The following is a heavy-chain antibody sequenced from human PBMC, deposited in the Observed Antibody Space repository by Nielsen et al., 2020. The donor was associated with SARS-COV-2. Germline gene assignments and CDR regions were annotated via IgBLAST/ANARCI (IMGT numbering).Heavy chain of an antibody. D-gene: IGHD1-26*01. V-gene: IGHV3-23*01. CDR2: ISGSGVGK. CDR1: GFTFSNYA. J-gene: IGHJ4*02. CDR3: AKDVRPVGATFYYFDS. Sequence: GESLKISCVASGFTFSNYAMSWVRQAPGKGLEWVSVISGSGVGKIYADSVKGRFTFSRDNAKNSLYLQMNSLRAEDTALYYCAKDVRPVGATFYYFDSWGQGTLVTVSS.